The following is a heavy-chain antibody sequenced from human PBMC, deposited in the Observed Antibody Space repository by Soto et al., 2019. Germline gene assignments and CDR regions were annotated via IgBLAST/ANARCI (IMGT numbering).Heavy chain of an antibody. CDR2: INSDGSST. CDR1: GFTFSIYW. D-gene: IGHD2-15*01. CDR3: ARXEVVVAATHNYYYGMDV. V-gene: IGHV3-74*01. Sequence: GSLRLSCAASGFTFSIYWMHWVRQAPGKGLVWVSRINSDGSSTSYADSVKGRFTISRDNAKNTLYLQMNSLRAEDTAVYYCARXEVVVAATHNYYYGMDVWGQGTTVTVSS. J-gene: IGHJ6*02.